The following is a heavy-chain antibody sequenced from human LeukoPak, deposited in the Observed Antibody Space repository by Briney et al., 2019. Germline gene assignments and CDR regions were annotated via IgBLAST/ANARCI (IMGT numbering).Heavy chain of an antibody. J-gene: IGHJ6*03. CDR2: INPSGGST. D-gene: IGHD2-2*02. CDR1: GGSFRTYP. CDR3: ARDGCSSTSCYSGPYYMDV. Sequence: GASVKVSCRASGGSFRTYPISWVRQAPGQGLEWMGIINPSGGSTSYAQKFQGRVTMTRDTSTSTVYMELSSLRSEDTAVYYCARDGCSSTSCYSGPYYMDVWGKGTTVTVSS. V-gene: IGHV1-46*01.